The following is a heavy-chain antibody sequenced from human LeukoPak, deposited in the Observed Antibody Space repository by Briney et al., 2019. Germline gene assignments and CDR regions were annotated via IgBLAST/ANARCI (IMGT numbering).Heavy chain of an antibody. V-gene: IGHV3-53*01. D-gene: IGHD3-16*02. Sequence: ETLSLTCTVSGYSISSGYYCGWIRQTPGKGLEWVSVIYSGGSTYYADSVKGRFTISRDNSKNTLYLQMNSLRAEDTAVYYCARSPLSDYWGQGTLVTVSS. J-gene: IGHJ4*02. CDR1: GYSISSGYY. CDR2: IYSGGST. CDR3: ARSPLSDY.